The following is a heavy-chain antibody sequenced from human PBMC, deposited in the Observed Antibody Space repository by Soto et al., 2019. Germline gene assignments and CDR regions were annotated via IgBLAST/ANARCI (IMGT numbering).Heavy chain of an antibody. Sequence: GGSLRLSCAASGFTFSSYAMSWVRQAPGKGLEWVSAISGSGGSTYYADSVKGRFTISRDNSKNTLYLQMNSLRAEDTAVYYCAKEPIEADYYYYGMDVWGQGTTVTVYS. CDR1: GFTFSSYA. J-gene: IGHJ6*02. CDR2: ISGSGGST. D-gene: IGHD6-13*01. V-gene: IGHV3-23*01. CDR3: AKEPIEADYYYYGMDV.